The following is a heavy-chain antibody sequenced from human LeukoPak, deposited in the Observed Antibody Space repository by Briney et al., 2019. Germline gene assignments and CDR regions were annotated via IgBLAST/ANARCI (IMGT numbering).Heavy chain of an antibody. CDR2: IWYDGSNK. CDR3: ARVYCSGGSCYSGYYGMDV. Sequence: GGSLRLSCAASGFTFSSYGMHWVRQAPGKGLEWVAVIWYDGSNKYYADSVKGRFTISRDNSKNTLYLQMNSLRAEDTAVYYCARVYCSGGSCYSGYYGMDVWGLGATVTVSS. V-gene: IGHV3-33*01. J-gene: IGHJ6*02. D-gene: IGHD2-15*01. CDR1: GFTFSSYG.